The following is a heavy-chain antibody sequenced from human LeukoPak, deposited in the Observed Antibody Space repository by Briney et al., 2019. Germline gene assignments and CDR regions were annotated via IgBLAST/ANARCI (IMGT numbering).Heavy chain of an antibody. CDR2: IDLIGRST. CDR3: ARDADYYFDQ. Sequence: GGSLRLPCAVSGFTFDGYGMSWVRQAPGKGLEWVSSIDLIGRSTVYADSVKGRFTISRDNANNSLYLQMNSLRAEDTALYCCARDADYYFDQWGQGTLVTVSS. CDR1: GFTFDGYG. V-gene: IGHV3-20*04. J-gene: IGHJ4*02.